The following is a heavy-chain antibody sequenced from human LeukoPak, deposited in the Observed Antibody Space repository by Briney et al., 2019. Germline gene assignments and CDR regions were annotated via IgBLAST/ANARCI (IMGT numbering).Heavy chain of an antibody. D-gene: IGHD6-19*01. CDR1: GGSISSYY. CDR3: ASSPFIAVAGTSYYYYYYMDV. Sequence: SETLSLTCTVSGGSISSYYWSWIRQPPGKGPEWIGYIYYSGSTNYNPSLKSRVTISVDTSKNQFSLKLSSVTAADTAVYYCASSPFIAVAGTSYYYYYYMDVWGKGTTVTVSS. J-gene: IGHJ6*03. V-gene: IGHV4-59*01. CDR2: IYYSGST.